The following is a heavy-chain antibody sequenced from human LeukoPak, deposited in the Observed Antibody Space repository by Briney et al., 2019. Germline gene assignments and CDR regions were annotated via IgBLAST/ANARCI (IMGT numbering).Heavy chain of an antibody. V-gene: IGHV3-21*01. CDR1: GFTFSSYS. D-gene: IGHD3-16*01. CDR3: ARDPLGYALGYYGMDV. J-gene: IGHJ6*02. Sequence: PGGSLRLSCAASGFTFSSYSMNWVRQAPGKGLEWVSSISSSSSYIYYADSVKGRFTISRDNAKNSLYLQMNSLRAEDTAVYYCARDPLGYALGYYGMDVWGQGTTVTVSS. CDR2: ISSSSSYI.